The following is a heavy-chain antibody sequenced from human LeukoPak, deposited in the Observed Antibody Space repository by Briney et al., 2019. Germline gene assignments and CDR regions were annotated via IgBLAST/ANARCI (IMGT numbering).Heavy chain of an antibody. J-gene: IGHJ4*02. Sequence: PSETLSLTCTVSGGSISSGGYYWSWIRQHPGKGLEWIGYIYYSGSTYYNPSLKSRVTISVDTSKNQFSLKLSSVTAADTAVYYCARGSAGYGDHEDYWGQGTLVTVSS. D-gene: IGHD4-17*01. CDR3: ARGSAGYGDHEDY. CDR1: GGSISSGGYY. CDR2: IYYSGST. V-gene: IGHV4-31*03.